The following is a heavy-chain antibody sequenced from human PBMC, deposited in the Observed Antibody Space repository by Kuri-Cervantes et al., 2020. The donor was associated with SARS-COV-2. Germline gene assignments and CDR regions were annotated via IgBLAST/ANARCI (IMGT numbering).Heavy chain of an antibody. D-gene: IGHD3-10*01. CDR1: GFTFSSYA. V-gene: IGHV3-23*01. J-gene: IGHJ4*02. Sequence: GESLKISCAASGFTFSSYAMSWVRQAPGKGLEWVSAISGSGGSTYYADSVKGRFTISRDNSKNTLYLQMNSLRADDTAVYYCAKEGTMVRGTPFDYWGQGTLVTVSS. CDR3: AKEGTMVRGTPFDY. CDR2: ISGSGGST.